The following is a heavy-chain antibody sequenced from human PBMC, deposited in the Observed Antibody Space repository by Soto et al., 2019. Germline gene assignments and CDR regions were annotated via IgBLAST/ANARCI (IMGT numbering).Heavy chain of an antibody. D-gene: IGHD4-17*01. J-gene: IGHJ4*02. Sequence: PGGSLRLSCGASGFTFSKFWMTWVRQAPGKGLEWVASIKQDGSEKYYVDSVKGRFTISRDNAKNSLYLQMNSLRAEDTAVYYCARDLDFGDYPLDYWGQGTLVTVYS. V-gene: IGHV3-7*01. CDR2: IKQDGSEK. CDR3: ARDLDFGDYPLDY. CDR1: GFTFSKFW.